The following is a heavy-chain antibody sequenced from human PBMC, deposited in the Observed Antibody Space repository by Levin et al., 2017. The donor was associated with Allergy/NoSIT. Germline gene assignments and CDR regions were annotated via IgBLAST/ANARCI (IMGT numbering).Heavy chain of an antibody. D-gene: IGHD3-10*01. CDR1: GGSIRSGSYY. Sequence: SQTLSLTCKVSGGSIRSGSYYWSWIRQPAAQGLEWIGRIYSSGSANYNPSLKSRVTISVDTSKNQFSLKLSSVTAADTAVYYCARAEVGSEHWGQGTLVTVSS. CDR3: ARAEVGSEH. J-gene: IGHJ4*02. V-gene: IGHV4-61*02. CDR2: IYSSGSA.